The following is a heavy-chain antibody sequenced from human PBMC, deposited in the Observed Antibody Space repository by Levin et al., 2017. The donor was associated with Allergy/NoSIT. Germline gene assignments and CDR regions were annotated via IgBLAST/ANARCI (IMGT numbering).Heavy chain of an antibody. Sequence: AGGSLRLSCAASGFTFDDYAMHWVRQAPGKGLEWVSVISWDGGSTYYADSVKGRFTISRDNSKNSLYLQMNSLRAEDTALYYCAKDIGTMGRYSGSSRWGAYFDYWGQGTLVTVSS. V-gene: IGHV3-43D*04. D-gene: IGHD6-6*01. CDR3: AKDIGTMGRYSGSSRWGAYFDY. J-gene: IGHJ4*02. CDR2: ISWDGGST. CDR1: GFTFDDYA.